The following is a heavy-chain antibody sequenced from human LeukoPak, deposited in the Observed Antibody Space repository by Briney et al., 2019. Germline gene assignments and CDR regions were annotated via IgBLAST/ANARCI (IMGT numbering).Heavy chain of an antibody. CDR2: ISGSGGST. V-gene: IGHV3-23*01. CDR1: GFTFSSYA. D-gene: IGHD3-9*01. CDR3: AKDRYYDILTGPFDY. Sequence: GGSLRLSCAASGFTFSSYAMSWVRQAPGKGLEWVSAISGSGGSTYYADSVKGRFTISRDNSKNTLYLQMNSLRAEDTAVYYCAKDRYYDILTGPFDYWGQGTLVTVSS. J-gene: IGHJ4*02.